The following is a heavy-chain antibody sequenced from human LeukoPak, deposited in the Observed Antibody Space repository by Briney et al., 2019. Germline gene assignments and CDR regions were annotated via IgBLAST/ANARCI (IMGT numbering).Heavy chain of an antibody. D-gene: IGHD6-19*01. CDR3: AREKKAVAGRRIDY. Sequence: GASVKVSCKASGYRFTSYAMNWVRQAPGQGLEWMGWINTNTGNPTYAQGFTGRFVFSLDTSVSTAYLQISSLKAEDTAVYYCAREKKAVAGRRIDYWGQGTLVTVSS. J-gene: IGHJ4*02. CDR1: GYRFTSYA. V-gene: IGHV7-4-1*02. CDR2: INTNTGNP.